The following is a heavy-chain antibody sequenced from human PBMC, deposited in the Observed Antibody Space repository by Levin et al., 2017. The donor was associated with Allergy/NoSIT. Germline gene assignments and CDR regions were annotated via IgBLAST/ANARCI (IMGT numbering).Heavy chain of an antibody. CDR2: ISYDGSNK. CDR1: GFTFSSYA. J-gene: IGHJ4*02. Sequence: GGSLRLSCAASGFTFSSYAMHWVRQAPGKGLEWVAVISYDGSNKYYADSVKGRFTISRDNSKNTLYLQMNSLRAEDTAVYYCARPPRWLHPYFDYWGQGTLVTVSS. CDR3: ARPPRWLHPYFDY. D-gene: IGHD6-19*01. V-gene: IGHV3-30-3*01.